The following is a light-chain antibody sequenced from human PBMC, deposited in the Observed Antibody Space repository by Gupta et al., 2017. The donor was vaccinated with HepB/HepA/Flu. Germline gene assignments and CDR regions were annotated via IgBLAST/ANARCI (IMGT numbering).Light chain of an antibody. CDR3: QQEYSTPLT. CDR2: WAS. CDR1: QSVLYSSNNKNY. V-gene: IGKV4-1*01. J-gene: IGKJ4*01. Sequence: DILMTQSPDSLAVSLGERATINCKSSQSVLYSSNNKNYLAWYQQKPGQPPKLLIYWASTRESGVPDRFSGSGSGTDFTLTISSLQAEDVAVYYCQQEYSTPLTFGGGTKVEIK.